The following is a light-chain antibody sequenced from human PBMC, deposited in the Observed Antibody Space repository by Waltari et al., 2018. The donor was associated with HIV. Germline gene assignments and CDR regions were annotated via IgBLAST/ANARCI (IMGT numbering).Light chain of an antibody. CDR1: HSNIGNNF. CDR2: ENN. J-gene: IGLJ3*02. Sequence: QSVLTQPPSVSAAPGQTVTISCSGSHSNIGNNFVSWYQHLPGTAPKLLIYENNRRPSRIPDRFSASKTGTSATLGITGLQTGDEAIYYCATWDNSLRAMFGGGTKLTVL. CDR3: ATWDNSLRAM. V-gene: IGLV1-51*01.